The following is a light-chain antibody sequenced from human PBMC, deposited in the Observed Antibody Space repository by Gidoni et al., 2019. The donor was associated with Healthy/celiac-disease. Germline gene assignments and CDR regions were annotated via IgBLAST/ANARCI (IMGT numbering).Light chain of an antibody. CDR3: QQYGSSPPLT. CDR2: GAS. CDR1: QSVSSSY. J-gene: IGKJ4*01. Sequence: ELVLTQSPGTLSLSPGERATLSCRVSQSVSSSYLAWYQQKPGQAPRLLIYGASSRATDIPDRFSGSGSGTDFTLTISRLEPEDFAVYYCQQYGSSPPLTFGGGTKVEIK. V-gene: IGKV3-20*01.